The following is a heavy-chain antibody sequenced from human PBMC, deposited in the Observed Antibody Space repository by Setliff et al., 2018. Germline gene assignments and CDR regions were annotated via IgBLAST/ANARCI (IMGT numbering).Heavy chain of an antibody. CDR2: IEPDGNKK. J-gene: IGHJ3*01. CDR3: VRDLIAVFGVTMPIDAFDL. V-gene: IGHV3-7*01. D-gene: IGHD3-3*01. Sequence: GSLRLSCAASGFTFSDYYMSWIRQAPGKGLEWVATIEPDGNKKFYLDSVKGRFTISRDNAKNSLSLQMNSLRAEDTAVYYCVRDLIAVFGVTMPIDAFDLWGQGTMVTVSS. CDR1: GFTFSDYY.